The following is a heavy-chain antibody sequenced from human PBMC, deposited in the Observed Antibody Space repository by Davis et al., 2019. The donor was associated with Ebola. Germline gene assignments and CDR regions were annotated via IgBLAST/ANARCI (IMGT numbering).Heavy chain of an antibody. V-gene: IGHV4-59*12. D-gene: IGHD6-13*01. CDR3: ARGGFSSSFRGRYYFDY. J-gene: IGHJ4*02. Sequence: SETLSLTCTVSGGSISSYYWSWIRQPPGKGLEWLGYIYYSGSTNYNPSLKSRVTISVDTSKNQFSLKLSSVTAADTAVYYCARGGFSSSFRGRYYFDYWGQGTLVTVSS. CDR2: IYYSGST. CDR1: GGSISSYY.